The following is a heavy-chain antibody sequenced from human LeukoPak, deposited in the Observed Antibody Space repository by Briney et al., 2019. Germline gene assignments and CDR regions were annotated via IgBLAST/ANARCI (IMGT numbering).Heavy chain of an antibody. D-gene: IGHD6-13*01. V-gene: IGHV3-30*03. J-gene: IGHJ5*02. CDR3: ARDWGWATIAAAGTGGFDP. Sequence: PGRSLRLSCAASGFTFNSYGMHWVRQAPGKGLEWVAVMSYDGSNKYYADSVRGRFTISRDNSKNTLYLQMNSLRAEDTAVYYCARDWGWATIAAAGTGGFDPWGQGTLVTVSS. CDR2: MSYDGSNK. CDR1: GFTFNSYG.